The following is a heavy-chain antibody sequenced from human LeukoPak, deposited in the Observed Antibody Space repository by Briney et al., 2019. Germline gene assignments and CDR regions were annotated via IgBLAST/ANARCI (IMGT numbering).Heavy chain of an antibody. D-gene: IGHD1-1*01. V-gene: IGHV3-48*02. CDR3: ARDRGGTGTSFDY. CDR2: ISGISSSI. J-gene: IGHJ4*02. CDR1: GFTLRSYS. Sequence: GGSLRLSCAASGFTLRSYSMNWVRQAPGKGLEWVSYISGISSSIYYADSVKGRFTISRDEAKNSLFLQMDSLRDEDTAVYYCARDRGGTGTSFDYWGQGILVTVSS.